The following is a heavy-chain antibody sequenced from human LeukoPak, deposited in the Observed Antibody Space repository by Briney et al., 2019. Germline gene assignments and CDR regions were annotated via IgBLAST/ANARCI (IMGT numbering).Heavy chain of an antibody. J-gene: IGHJ4*02. CDR1: GYTFISYY. CDR2: INPSGVST. Sequence: ASVKVSFKASGYTFISYYMHWVRQAPGQRLEWMGIINPSGVSTKNAQKLQGRVTMTRDTSTSTVYMERSSLRSEDTAVYYCARGDSSGPQVYWGQGTLVTVSS. CDR3: ARGDSSGPQVY. D-gene: IGHD3-22*01. V-gene: IGHV1-46*01.